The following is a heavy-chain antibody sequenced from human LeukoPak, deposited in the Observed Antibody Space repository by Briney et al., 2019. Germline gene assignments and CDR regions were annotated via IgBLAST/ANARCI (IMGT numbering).Heavy chain of an antibody. CDR3: ARDYGNNWFDP. J-gene: IGHJ5*02. Sequence: SQTLSLTCTVSGGSISSGDYYWSWIRQHPGKGLEWIGYIYYSGDTYYNPSLRSRVSISLDTSKNQFSLKLSSVTAADTAMYYCARDYGNNWFDPWGQGTLVTVSA. V-gene: IGHV4-31*03. CDR2: IYYSGDT. D-gene: IGHD4-17*01. CDR1: GGSISSGDYY.